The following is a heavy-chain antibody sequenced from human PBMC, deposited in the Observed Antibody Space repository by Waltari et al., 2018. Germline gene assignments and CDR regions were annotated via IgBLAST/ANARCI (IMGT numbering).Heavy chain of an antibody. V-gene: IGHV1-8*01. CDR2: MNPNSGNT. J-gene: IGHJ4*02. D-gene: IGHD3-10*01. CDR1: RYTFTWFV. CDR3: ARGGIPR. Sequence: VQLVQSGAEVKKRGASVKVCCKACRYTFTWFVINWLRQATGQGLEWMGWMNPNSGNTGYAQKFQVRVTMPRNTSISTAYMELSSLRSEDTAVYDCARGGIPRWRQGTIVTVSS.